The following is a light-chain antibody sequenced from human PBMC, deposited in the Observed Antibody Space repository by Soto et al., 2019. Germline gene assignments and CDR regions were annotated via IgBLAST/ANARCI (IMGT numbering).Light chain of an antibody. J-gene: IGKJ2*01. CDR2: WAS. Sequence: DIVMTQSPDSLAVSLGERATINCKSSQSDLYSSNNKNDLGWYQQKPGQPPKLLIYWASTRESGVPDRLSGSGSGTDFTLTINSLQAEDVAVYYCQQYYSPPYTFGQGTKLEIK. CDR1: QSDLYSSNNKND. CDR3: QQYYSPPYT. V-gene: IGKV4-1*01.